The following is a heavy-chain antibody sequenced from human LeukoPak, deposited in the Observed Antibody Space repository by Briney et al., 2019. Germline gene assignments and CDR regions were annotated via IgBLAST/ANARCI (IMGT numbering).Heavy chain of an antibody. D-gene: IGHD6-19*01. Sequence: GGSLRLSCAASGFTVSSNYMSWVRQAPGKGLEWVSVIYSGGSTYYADSVKGRFTISRDNSKNTLYLQMNSLRAEDTAMYYCARDRIAVAGIPFDYWGQGTLVTVSS. CDR2: IYSGGST. J-gene: IGHJ4*02. CDR3: ARDRIAVAGIPFDY. V-gene: IGHV3-53*01. CDR1: GFTVSSNY.